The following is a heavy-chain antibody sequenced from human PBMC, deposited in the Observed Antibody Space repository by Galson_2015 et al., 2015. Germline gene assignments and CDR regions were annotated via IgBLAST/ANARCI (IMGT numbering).Heavy chain of an antibody. V-gene: IGHV2-70*01. CDR2: IDWDDDK. Sequence: PALVKPTQTLTLTCTFSGFSLSTSGMCVSWIRQPPGKALEWLALIDWDDDKYYSTSLKTRLTISKDTSKNQVVLTMTNMDPADTATYYCARILGGATQRDYYYGMDVWGQGTTVTVSS. CDR3: ARILGGATQRDYYYGMDV. D-gene: IGHD1-26*01. J-gene: IGHJ6*02. CDR1: GFSLSTSGMC.